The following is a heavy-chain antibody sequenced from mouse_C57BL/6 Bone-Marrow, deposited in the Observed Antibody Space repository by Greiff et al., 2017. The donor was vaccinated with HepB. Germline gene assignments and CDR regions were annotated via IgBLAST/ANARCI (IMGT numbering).Heavy chain of an antibody. Sequence: QVQLKQSGPGLVQPSQSLSITCTVSGFSLTSYGVHWVRQSPGKGLEWLGVIWRGGSTDYNAAFMSRLSITKDNSKSQVFFKMNSLQADDTAIYYCAKNPSNYYGSSNYAMDYWGQGTSVTVSS. CDR3: AKNPSNYYGSSNYAMDY. CDR1: GFSLTSYG. V-gene: IGHV2-5*01. CDR2: IWRGGST. J-gene: IGHJ4*01. D-gene: IGHD1-1*01.